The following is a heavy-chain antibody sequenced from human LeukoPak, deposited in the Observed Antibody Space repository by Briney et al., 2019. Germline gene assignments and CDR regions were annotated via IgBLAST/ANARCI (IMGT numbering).Heavy chain of an antibody. J-gene: IGHJ4*02. CDR3: TTENWYYFQY. CDR1: GFTFSSYG. V-gene: IGHV3-15*01. D-gene: IGHD1-1*01. CDR2: IRSKSGGGAT. Sequence: GGSLRLSCAASGFTFSSYGMHWVRQAPGKGLEWVGHIRSKSGGGATDYAAPVRGRFTMSRDDSKNTLYLQMNSLKDEDTAVYYCTTENWYYFQYWSQGTLVTVSS.